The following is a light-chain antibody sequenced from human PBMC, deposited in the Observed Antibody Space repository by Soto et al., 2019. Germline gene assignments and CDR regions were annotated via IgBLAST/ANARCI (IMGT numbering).Light chain of an antibody. Sequence: EIVLTQSPGTLSLSPGERATLSCRASQSVSSSCLAWYQQKPGQAPRLLIYGASSRATGSPDRFSGSGSGTDFTINISSLEPEDFAVYYCQQYGSSPFTFGQGTKVEIK. V-gene: IGKV3-20*01. CDR2: GAS. CDR3: QQYGSSPFT. CDR1: QSVSSSC. J-gene: IGKJ2*01.